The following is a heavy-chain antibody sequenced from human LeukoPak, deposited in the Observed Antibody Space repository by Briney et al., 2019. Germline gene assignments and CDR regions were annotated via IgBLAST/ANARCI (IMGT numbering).Heavy chain of an antibody. CDR3: AKFPTGSAYNCLDR. V-gene: IGHV3-23*01. J-gene: IGHJ5*02. Sequence: SGGSLRLSCAAAGFTLSNYAMSWVRHAPGKGLEWVSTITSSGGTTYYTDSVKGRFTISRDNSKNTLYLQMNSLRAEDTAVYYCAKFPTGSAYNCLDRWGQGTLVTVSS. CDR2: ITSSGGTT. CDR1: GFTLSNYA.